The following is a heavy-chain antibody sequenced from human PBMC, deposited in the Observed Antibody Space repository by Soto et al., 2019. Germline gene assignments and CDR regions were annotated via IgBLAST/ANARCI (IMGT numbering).Heavy chain of an antibody. V-gene: IGHV1-18*01. CDR2: INADYGNT. CDR1: GYTFYSHS. D-gene: IGHD5-18*01. J-gene: IGHJ6*02. Sequence: QAQLVQSGAEVRKPGASVKVSCKASGYTFYSHSISWVRQAPGQGLEWMGRINADYGNTPYAQKFRGRVTMTTETSTTTVYMELTNLRSDDTAVYYCARCIQGDYYYGMDVWGQGTTVTVSS. CDR3: ARCIQGDYYYGMDV.